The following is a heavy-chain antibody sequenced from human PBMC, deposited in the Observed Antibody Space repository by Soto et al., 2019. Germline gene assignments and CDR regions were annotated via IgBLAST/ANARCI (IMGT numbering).Heavy chain of an antibody. J-gene: IGHJ4*02. CDR2: ISPSDSDT. CDR1: GYNLAGYW. Sequence: ESVKISCKGSGYNLAGYWIAWVRQIPGKGLELMGIISPSDSDTRYRPSFQGQVTISADKSISSAYLQWSSLRASDTAMYYCARGGVSTRTFDYWGQGTPVTVSS. D-gene: IGHD3-3*01. V-gene: IGHV5-51*01. CDR3: ARGGVSTRTFDY.